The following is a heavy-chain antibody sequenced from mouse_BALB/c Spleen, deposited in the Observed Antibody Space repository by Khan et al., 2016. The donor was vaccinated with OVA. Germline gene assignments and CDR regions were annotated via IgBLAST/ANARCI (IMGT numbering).Heavy chain of an antibody. Sequence: EVELVESGGGLVKPGGSLKLSCAASGFTFSSYAMSWVRQTPEKRLEWVASISSGGITYYPDSVKGRFTISRDNARNILYLQMSSLRSEDTAMYYCARGLEGAYWGKGTLVTVSA. CDR3: ARGLEGAY. V-gene: IGHV5-6-5*01. CDR2: ISSGGIT. J-gene: IGHJ3*01. CDR1: GFTFSSYA.